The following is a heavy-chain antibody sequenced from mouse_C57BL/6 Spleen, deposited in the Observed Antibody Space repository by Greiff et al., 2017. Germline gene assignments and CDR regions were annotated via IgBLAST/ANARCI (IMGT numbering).Heavy chain of an antibody. D-gene: IGHD2-3*01. V-gene: IGHV1-39*01. CDR3: ASRIDDCSLAWFAY. CDR2: INPNYGTT. J-gene: IGHJ3*01. Sequence: TDYNMNWVKQSNGKSLEWIGVINPNYGTTSYNHKFKGKATLTAAHSSSTAYMQLNSLTSEASAVYYVASRIDDCSLAWFAYWGQGTLVTVSA. CDR1: TDYN.